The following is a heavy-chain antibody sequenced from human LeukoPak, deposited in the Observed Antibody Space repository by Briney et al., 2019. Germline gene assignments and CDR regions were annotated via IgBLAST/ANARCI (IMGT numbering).Heavy chain of an antibody. J-gene: IGHJ4*02. V-gene: IGHV4-38-2*02. D-gene: IGHD3-10*01. Sequence: SETLSLTCTVSGYSITSAYYWGWLRQPPGKGLEWIGSFFLKGSTHYNPSLKRRVTISVDTSTNPFSLKLSSVTAAATAVYYCARASTYGSGSRRYYFDSWGQGTLVTVSS. CDR3: ARASTYGSGSRRYYFDS. CDR1: GYSITSAYY. CDR2: FFLKGST.